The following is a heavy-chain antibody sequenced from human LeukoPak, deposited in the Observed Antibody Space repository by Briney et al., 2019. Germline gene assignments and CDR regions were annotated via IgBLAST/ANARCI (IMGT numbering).Heavy chain of an antibody. CDR1: GFSFSSYP. D-gene: IGHD3-22*01. CDR3: VYDIPGGTDF. CDR2: ISGSGLST. J-gene: IGHJ4*02. Sequence: GGSLRLSCAASGFSFSSYPMSWVRQAPGKGLEWVSTISGSGLSTYYADSVKGRFTISRDNSNNTLHLHMNSLRAEDTAIYFCVYDIPGGTDFWGQGTLVTVSS. V-gene: IGHV3-23*01.